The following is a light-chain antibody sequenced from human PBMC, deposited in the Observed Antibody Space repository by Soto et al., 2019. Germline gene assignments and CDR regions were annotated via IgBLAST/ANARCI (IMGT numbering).Light chain of an antibody. J-gene: IGKJ1*01. V-gene: IGKV4-1*01. CDR3: QQYYSTPTWT. Sequence: DIVMTQSPDSLAVSLGERATINCKSSQSVLYSSINKNYLAWYQQKPGQPPKLLIYWASTRESGVPDRFSGSGSGTDFTLTISSLQAEDVALYYCQQYYSTPTWTFGQGTKVEIK. CDR1: QSVLYSSINKNY. CDR2: WAS.